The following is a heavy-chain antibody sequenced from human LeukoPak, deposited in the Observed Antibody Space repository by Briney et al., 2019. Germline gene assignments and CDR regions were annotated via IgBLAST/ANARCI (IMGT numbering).Heavy chain of an antibody. J-gene: IGHJ3*02. D-gene: IGHD6-13*01. Sequence: ASVKVSCKASGYTFTGYYMHWVRQAPGQGLEWMGWINPNSGGTNYAQKFQGRVTMTRDTSITTAYMELSRLRSDDTAVYYCARVNRISAAGGLPFDIWGQGTMVTVSS. CDR1: GYTFTGYY. CDR3: ARVNRISAAGGLPFDI. V-gene: IGHV1-2*02. CDR2: INPNSGGT.